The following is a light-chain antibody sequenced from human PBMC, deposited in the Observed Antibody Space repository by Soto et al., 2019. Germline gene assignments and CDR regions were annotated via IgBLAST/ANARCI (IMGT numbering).Light chain of an antibody. CDR2: AAS. V-gene: IGKV1-39*01. CDR1: HTIMTD. CDR3: QQSYSSPPT. Sequence: DIQMTQSPSSLSASVGDEVTITCRASHTIMTDLNWYQLKPGKAPKLLIFAASSLQSGVPARFSGSRSGPDFTLTISSLQPEDFATYYCQQSYSSPPTFGQGTKVDIK. J-gene: IGKJ1*01.